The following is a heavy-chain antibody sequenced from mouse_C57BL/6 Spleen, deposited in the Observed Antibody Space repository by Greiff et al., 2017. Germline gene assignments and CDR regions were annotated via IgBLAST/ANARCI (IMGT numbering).Heavy chain of an antibody. Sequence: EVQLQQSGAELVKPGASVKLSCTASGFNIKAYYMHWVKQRTEQGLEWIGRIDPEDGETKSAPKFQGKATITAHTSSNTAYLQLSSLTSEDTAVYYCARSANRYFDYWGQGTTLTVSS. CDR2: IDPEDGET. J-gene: IGHJ2*01. CDR3: ARSANRYFDY. CDR1: GFNIKAYY. V-gene: IGHV14-2*01. D-gene: IGHD6-1*01.